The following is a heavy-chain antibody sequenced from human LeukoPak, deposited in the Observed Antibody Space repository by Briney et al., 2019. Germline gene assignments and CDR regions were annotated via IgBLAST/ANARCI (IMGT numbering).Heavy chain of an antibody. Sequence: PSQTLSLTCTVSGDSISSGDYYWSWIRQPAGKGLEWIGRISSSGSTNYNPSLKSRVTISVDTSKNQFSLKLSSVTAADTAVYFCARGPYSYDSSGAFDIWGQRTMVTVSS. J-gene: IGHJ3*02. CDR3: ARGPYSYDSSGAFDI. CDR2: ISSSGST. V-gene: IGHV4-61*02. CDR1: GDSISSGDYY. D-gene: IGHD3-22*01.